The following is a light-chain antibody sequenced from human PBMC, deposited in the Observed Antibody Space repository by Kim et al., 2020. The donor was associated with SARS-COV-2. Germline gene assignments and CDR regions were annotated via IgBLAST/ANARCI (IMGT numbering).Light chain of an antibody. V-gene: IGLV3-21*04. CDR3: QVWDSSSDHL. Sequence: SYELTQPPSVSVAPGKTARITCGGNNIGSKGVHWYQQKPGQAPVLVIYYDSDRPSGIPERFSGSNSGNTATLTISRVEAGDEADYYCQVWDSSSDHLFGGGTQLTVL. CDR1: NIGSKG. CDR2: YDS. J-gene: IGLJ3*02.